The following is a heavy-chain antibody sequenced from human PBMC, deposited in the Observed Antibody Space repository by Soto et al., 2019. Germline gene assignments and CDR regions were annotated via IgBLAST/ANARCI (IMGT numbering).Heavy chain of an antibody. J-gene: IGHJ5*02. V-gene: IGHV1-3*01. CDR3: ARGIASGQLDP. CDR1: GYTFTRYT. Sequence: ASVKVSCKASGYTFTRYTMNWVRQAPGQRLEWMGWINPDNGNTKSSQKFQDRVIITRDTSASTAYMDLSSLRSEDTAVYYCARGIASGQLDPWGQGTLVTVSS. D-gene: IGHD2-15*01. CDR2: INPDNGNT.